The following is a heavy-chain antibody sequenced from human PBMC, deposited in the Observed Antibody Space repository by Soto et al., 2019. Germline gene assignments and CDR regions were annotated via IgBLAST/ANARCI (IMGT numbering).Heavy chain of an antibody. CDR1: GYTFTSYY. Sequence: ASVKVSCKASGYTFTSYYIHWVRQAPGQGLEWMGWINPITGGTNYAPKFQGRVTMTRDTSITTAYMELSRMRSDDTAVYYCARNYYDSSDRDYLDYWGQGTPVTVSS. J-gene: IGHJ4*02. CDR3: ARNYYDSSDRDYLDY. V-gene: IGHV1-2*02. D-gene: IGHD3-22*01. CDR2: INPITGGT.